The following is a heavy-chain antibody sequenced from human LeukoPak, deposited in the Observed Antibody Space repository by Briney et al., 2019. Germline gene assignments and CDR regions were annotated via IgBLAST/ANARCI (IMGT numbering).Heavy chain of an antibody. CDR3: AKEMTYYDILTGCYTRSGFDY. CDR1: GFTFSSYA. CDR2: ISYDGSNK. D-gene: IGHD3-9*01. J-gene: IGHJ4*02. V-gene: IGHV3-30*04. Sequence: GGSLRLSCAASGFTFSSYAMHWVRQAPGKGLEWVAVISYDGSNKYYADSVKGRFTISRDNSKNTLYLQMNSLRAEDTAVYYCAKEMTYYDILTGCYTRSGFDYWGQGTLVTVSS.